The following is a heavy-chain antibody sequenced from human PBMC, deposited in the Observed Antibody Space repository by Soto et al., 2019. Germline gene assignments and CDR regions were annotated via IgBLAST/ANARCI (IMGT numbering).Heavy chain of an antibody. CDR3: ARVTVVPAAKRGYYYYGMDV. CDR2: IIPIFGTA. V-gene: IGHV1-69*01. CDR1: GGTFSSYA. J-gene: IGHJ6*02. Sequence: QVQLVQSGAEVKKPGSSVTVSCKASGGTFSSYAISWVRQAPGQGLEWMGGIIPIFGTANYAQKFQGRVTITADESTSTAYMELSSLRSEDTAVYYCARVTVVPAAKRGYYYYGMDVWGQWTTVTVSS. D-gene: IGHD2-2*01.